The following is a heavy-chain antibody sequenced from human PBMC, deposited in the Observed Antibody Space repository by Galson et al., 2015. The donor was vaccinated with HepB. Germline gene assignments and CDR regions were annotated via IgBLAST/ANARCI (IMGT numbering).Heavy chain of an antibody. CDR2: IIPILGIA. D-gene: IGHD2-15*01. CDR1: GGTFSSYT. Sequence: QSGAEVKKPGASVKVSCKASGGTFSSYTISWVRQAPGQGLEWMGRIIPILGIANYAQKFQGRVTITADKSTSTAYMELSSLRSEDTAVYYCARPDEYCSGGSCYDYWGQGTLVTVSS. J-gene: IGHJ4*02. V-gene: IGHV1-69*02. CDR3: ARPDEYCSGGSCYDY.